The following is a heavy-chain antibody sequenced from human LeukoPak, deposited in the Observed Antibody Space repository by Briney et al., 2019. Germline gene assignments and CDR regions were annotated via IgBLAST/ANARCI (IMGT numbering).Heavy chain of an antibody. V-gene: IGHV1-69*04. J-gene: IGHJ4*02. CDR2: IIPILGIA. CDR1: GYTFTGYY. Sequence: SVKVSCKASGYTFTGYYMHWVRQAPGQGLEWMGRIIPILGIANYAQKFQGRVTITADKSTSTAYMELSSLRSEDTAVYYCARAGENNYDYWGQGTLVTVSS. CDR3: ARAGENNYDY. D-gene: IGHD1/OR15-1a*01.